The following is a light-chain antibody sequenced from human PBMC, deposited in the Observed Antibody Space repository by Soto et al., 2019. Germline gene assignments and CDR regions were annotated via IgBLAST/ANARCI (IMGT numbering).Light chain of an antibody. Sequence: DIVMTQSPDSLAVSLGERATIKCKSSQSVLYSSNNKNYLAWYQQKPGQPPKLLIYWAFTRESGVPDRFSGSGSGTDFTLTIRCLEAEDVAVYYCQQHYSTPPTFGQGTKVEIK. CDR1: QSVLYSSNNKNY. CDR2: WAF. V-gene: IGKV4-1*01. J-gene: IGKJ1*01. CDR3: QQHYSTPPT.